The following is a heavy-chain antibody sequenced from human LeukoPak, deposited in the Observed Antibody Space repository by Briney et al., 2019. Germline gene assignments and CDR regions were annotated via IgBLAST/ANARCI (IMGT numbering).Heavy chain of an antibody. CDR3: ARAATTVIDYYFDY. J-gene: IGHJ4*02. V-gene: IGHV1-3*04. Sequence: ASVKVSCKASGYTFTSAGYTMHWVRQAPGQILEWMEWINTGSGDTRYSQKFQARVTITRDTSASTAYMEVSGLRSEDTAVYYCARAATTVIDYYFDYWGQGTLVTVSS. CDR2: INTGSGDT. CDR1: GYTFTSAGYT. D-gene: IGHD4-17*01.